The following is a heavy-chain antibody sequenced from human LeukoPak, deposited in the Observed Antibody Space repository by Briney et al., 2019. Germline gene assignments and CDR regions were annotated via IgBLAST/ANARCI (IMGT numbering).Heavy chain of an antibody. CDR1: GFTFGSYG. CDR2: ISYDGSNK. V-gene: IGHV3-30*03. CDR3: VTKEGNVFDI. Sequence: QAGGSLRLSCAASGFTFGSYGMHWVRQAPGKGLEWVAVISYDGSNKFYVDSVKGRFTISRDNSKNTLYLQMNSLRAEDTAVYYCVTKEGNVFDIWGQGTMVTVSS. J-gene: IGHJ3*02.